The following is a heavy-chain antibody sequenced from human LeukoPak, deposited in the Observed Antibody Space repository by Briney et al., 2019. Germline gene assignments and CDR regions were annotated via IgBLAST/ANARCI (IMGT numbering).Heavy chain of an antibody. CDR1: GYTFTSYG. CDR3: ARRVMVRGVMTAFDI. V-gene: IGHV1-18*01. J-gene: IGHJ3*02. D-gene: IGHD3-10*01. CDR2: ISAYNGNT. Sequence: ASVKVSCKASGYTFTSYGISWVRQAPGQGLEWMGWISAYNGNTNYAQKLQGRVTMTTDTSTSTAYMELRSLRSDDTAVYYCARRVMVRGVMTAFDIWGQGTMVTVSS.